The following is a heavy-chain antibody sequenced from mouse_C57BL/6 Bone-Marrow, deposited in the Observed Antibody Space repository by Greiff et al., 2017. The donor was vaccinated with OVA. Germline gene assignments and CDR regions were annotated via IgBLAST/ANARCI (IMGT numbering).Heavy chain of an antibody. CDR2: IYPRSGNT. V-gene: IGHV1-81*01. D-gene: IGHD2-3*01. CDR3: ARGRGWLLRDY. CDR1: GYTFTSYG. J-gene: IGHJ2*01. Sequence: QVQLKQSGAELARPGASVKLSCKASGYTFTSYGISWVKQRTGPGLEWIGEIYPRSGNTYYNEKFKGKATLTADKSSSTAYMELRSLTSEDSAVDFCARGRGWLLRDYWGQGTTLTVSS.